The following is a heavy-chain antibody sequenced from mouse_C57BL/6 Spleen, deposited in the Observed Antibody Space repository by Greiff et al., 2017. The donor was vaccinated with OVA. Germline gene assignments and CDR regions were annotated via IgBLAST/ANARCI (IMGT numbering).Heavy chain of an antibody. CDR2: IYPGDGDT. Sequence: VKLVESGAELVKPGASVTISCKASGYAFSSYWMNWVKQRPGKGLEWIGQIYPGDGDTNYNGKFKGKATLTADKSSSTAYMQLSSLTSEDSAVYFCARFITTVVAGFDYWGQGTTLTVSS. D-gene: IGHD1-1*01. CDR3: ARFITTVVAGFDY. V-gene: IGHV1-80*01. CDR1: GYAFSSYW. J-gene: IGHJ2*01.